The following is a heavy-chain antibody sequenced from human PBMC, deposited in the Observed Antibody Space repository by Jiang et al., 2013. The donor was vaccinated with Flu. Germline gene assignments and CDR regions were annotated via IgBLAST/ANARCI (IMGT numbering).Heavy chain of an antibody. CDR1: GGTFSSYT. J-gene: IGHJ4*02. CDR3: AVHYYDSSGSDY. V-gene: IGHV1-69*02. CDR2: IIPILGIA. Sequence: EVKKPGSSVKVSCKASGGTFSSYTISWVRQAPGQGLEWMGRIIPILGIANYAQKFQGRVTITADKSTSTAYMELSSLRSEDTAVYYCAVHYYDSSGSDYWGQGTLVTVSS. D-gene: IGHD3-22*01.